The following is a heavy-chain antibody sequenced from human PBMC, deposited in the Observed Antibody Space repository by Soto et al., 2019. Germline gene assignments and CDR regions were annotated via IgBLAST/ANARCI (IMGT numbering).Heavy chain of an antibody. CDR1: GFTFSSYW. J-gene: IGHJ6*02. V-gene: IGHV3-74*01. CDR3: ERDGTNGMDV. CDR2: INSDGSST. Sequence: EVQLVESGGGLVQPGGSLRLSCAASGFTFSSYWMHWVRQAPGKGLVWVSRINSDGSSTSYADSVKGRFTISRDNAKNTLYLPMNGLSAEVTAVYYCERDGTNGMDVWGQGTTVTVSS.